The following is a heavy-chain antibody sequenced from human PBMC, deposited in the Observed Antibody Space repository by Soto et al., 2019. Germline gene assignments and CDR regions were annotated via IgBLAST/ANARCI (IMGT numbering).Heavy chain of an antibody. V-gene: IGHV3-23*01. Sequence: VQLLESGGXLVQPGGSLRLSCVASGFILNNYAMSWVRQAPGKGLEWVSTIGGTDEDSDGVPWYEDSVKGRFTISRDSSANTLFLHMDNLRAEDSALYYSVKRGRNWGAFDFWGQGTTVVVSS. D-gene: IGHD7-27*01. CDR2: IGGTDEDSDGVP. CDR3: VKRGRNWGAFDF. CDR1: GFILNNYA. J-gene: IGHJ3*01.